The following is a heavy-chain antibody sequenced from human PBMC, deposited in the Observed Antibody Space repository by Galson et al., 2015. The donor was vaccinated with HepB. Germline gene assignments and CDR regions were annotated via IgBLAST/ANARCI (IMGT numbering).Heavy chain of an antibody. J-gene: IGHJ4*02. D-gene: IGHD3-22*01. CDR1: GFTFSSYA. V-gene: IGHV3-64D*06. CDR3: VNNPFGYRYSSGYNRDY. CDR2: ISSNGGST. Sequence: LTLSCAASGFTFSSYAMHWVRQAPGKGLEYVSAISSNGGSTYYADSVKGRFTISRDNSKNTLYLQMSSLRAEDTAVYYCVNNPFGYRYSSGYNRDYWGQGTLVTVSS.